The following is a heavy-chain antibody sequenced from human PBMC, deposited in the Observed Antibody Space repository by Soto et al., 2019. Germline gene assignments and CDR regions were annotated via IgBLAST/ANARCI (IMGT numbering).Heavy chain of an antibody. V-gene: IGHV1-69*13. J-gene: IGHJ6*02. CDR3: ARDGSKYDFWSGYYTGNYYYGMDV. Sequence: SVKVSCKASGGTFSSYAISWVRQAPGQGLEWMGGIIPIFGTANYAQKFQGRVTITADESTSTAYMELSSLRSEDTAVYYCARDGSKYDFWSGYYTGNYYYGMDVWGQGTTVTVSS. D-gene: IGHD3-3*01. CDR2: IIPIFGTA. CDR1: GGTFSSYA.